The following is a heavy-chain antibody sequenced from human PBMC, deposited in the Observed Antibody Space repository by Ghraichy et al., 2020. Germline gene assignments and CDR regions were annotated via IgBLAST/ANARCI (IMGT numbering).Heavy chain of an antibody. CDR3: ARVTPGPRAGRLQAASLDF. Sequence: ASVKVSCKASGYSFTGYYINWVRQAPGQGLEWMGRINPNSGGTNYSQKFQGRVTMTRDTSITTVYMELSSLTSDDTAVYFCARVTPGPRAGRLQAASLDFWGQGTQVTVSS. CDR2: INPNSGGT. J-gene: IGHJ4*02. CDR1: GYSFTGYY. V-gene: IGHV1-2*06. D-gene: IGHD6-13*01.